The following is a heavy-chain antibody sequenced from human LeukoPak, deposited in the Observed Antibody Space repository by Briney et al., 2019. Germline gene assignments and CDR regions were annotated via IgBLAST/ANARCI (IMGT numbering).Heavy chain of an antibody. CDR1: GLTFSSYA. J-gene: IGHJ4*02. D-gene: IGHD1-1*01. CDR3: ARGDSTGTNLDF. V-gene: IGHV3-23*01. Sequence: GGSLRLSCAASGLTFSSYALSWVRQAPGKGLEWVSVIGGSGGSTYYSDSVKGRFTISRDNSKNTLYLEMNSLRAEDTAVYYCARGDSTGTNLDFWGQGTLVTVSS. CDR2: IGGSGGST.